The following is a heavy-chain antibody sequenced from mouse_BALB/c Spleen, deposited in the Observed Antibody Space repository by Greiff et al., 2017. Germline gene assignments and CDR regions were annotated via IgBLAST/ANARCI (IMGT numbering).Heavy chain of an antibody. V-gene: IGHV1-4*01. D-gene: IGHD1-1*01. CDR3: APVYYGSSYGFAY. Sequence: VQLQQSGAELARPGASVKMSCKASGYTFTSYTMHWVKQRPGQGLEWIGYINPSSGYTNYNQKFKDKATLTADKSSSTAYMQLSSLTSEDSAVYYCAPVYYGSSYGFAYWGQGTLVTVSA. CDR2: INPSSGYT. CDR1: GYTFTSYT. J-gene: IGHJ3*01.